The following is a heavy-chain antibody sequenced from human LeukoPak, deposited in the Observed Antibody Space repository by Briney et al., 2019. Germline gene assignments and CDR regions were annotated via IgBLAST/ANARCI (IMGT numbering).Heavy chain of an antibody. CDR1: GFTFSSYA. Sequence: GGSLRLSCAASGFTFSSYAMSWVRQAPGKGLEWVSAISGSGGSTYYADSVKGRFTISRDNSKNTLSLQMNSLRAEDTAVYHCAREQQWLGPLDYWGQGTLVTVSS. J-gene: IGHJ4*02. D-gene: IGHD6-19*01. V-gene: IGHV3-23*01. CDR2: ISGSGGST. CDR3: AREQQWLGPLDY.